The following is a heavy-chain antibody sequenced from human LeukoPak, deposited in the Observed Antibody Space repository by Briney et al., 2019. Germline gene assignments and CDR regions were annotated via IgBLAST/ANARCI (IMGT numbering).Heavy chain of an antibody. Sequence: GGSLRLSCAASGFTFSSYWMHWVRQAPGKGLVWVSRINSDGSSTSYADSVKGRFTISRDNAKNTLYLRMNSLRAEDTAVYYCARDNRLSAYAMEDAFDIWGQGTMVTVSS. CDR1: GFTFSSYW. J-gene: IGHJ3*02. V-gene: IGHV3-74*01. CDR2: INSDGSST. CDR3: ARDNRLSAYAMEDAFDI. D-gene: IGHD5-18*01.